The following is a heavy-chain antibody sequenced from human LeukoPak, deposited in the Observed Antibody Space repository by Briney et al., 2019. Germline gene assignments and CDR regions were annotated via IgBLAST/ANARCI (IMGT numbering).Heavy chain of an antibody. D-gene: IGHD3-22*01. CDR1: GFTFSSYW. Sequence: GGSLRLSCAASGFTFSSYWMSWVRQAPGKGLEWVGFIRSKAYGGTTEYAASVKGRFTISRDDSKSIAYLQMNSLKTEDTAVYYCTRARTGRSGYYSDWGQGTLVTVSS. J-gene: IGHJ4*02. CDR3: TRARTGRSGYYSD. CDR2: IRSKAYGGTT. V-gene: IGHV3-49*04.